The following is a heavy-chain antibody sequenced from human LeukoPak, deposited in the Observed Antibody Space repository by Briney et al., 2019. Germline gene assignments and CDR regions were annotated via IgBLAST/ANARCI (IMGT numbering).Heavy chain of an antibody. Sequence: SETLPLTCTVSGGSISSHYWSWIGQPPGKGLEWIGYIYYSGSTNYNPSLKSRVTISVDTSKNQFSLKLSSVTAADTAVYYCARDRSSESWFDPWGQGTLVTVSS. CDR1: GGSISSHY. CDR2: IYYSGST. CDR3: ARDRSSESWFDP. V-gene: IGHV4-59*11. J-gene: IGHJ5*02. D-gene: IGHD6-13*01.